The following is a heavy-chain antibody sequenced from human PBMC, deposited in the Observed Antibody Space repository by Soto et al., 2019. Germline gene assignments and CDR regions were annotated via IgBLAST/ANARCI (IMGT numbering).Heavy chain of an antibody. D-gene: IGHD5-12*01. CDR3: ARAVNIVATTRLFDP. CDR2: IYYSGST. J-gene: IGHJ5*02. Sequence: SETLSLTCTVSGGSISSYYWSWIRQPPGKGLEWIGYIYYSGSTNYNPSLKCRVTISVDTSKNQFSLKLSSVTAADTAVYYCARAVNIVATTRLFDPWGQGTLVTVSS. V-gene: IGHV4-59*01. CDR1: GGSISSYY.